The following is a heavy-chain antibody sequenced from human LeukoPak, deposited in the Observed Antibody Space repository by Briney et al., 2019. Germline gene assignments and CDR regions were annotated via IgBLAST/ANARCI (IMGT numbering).Heavy chain of an antibody. CDR1: GFTFSSYA. J-gene: IGHJ3*02. V-gene: IGHV3-23*01. CDR3: AKVSHYYDLKGHPSIDAFDI. Sequence: GASLRVSCAASGFTFSSYAMSWVRQAPGKGLEWVSAISGSGGSTYYADSVKGRFTISRDNSKNTLYLQMNSLRAEDTAVYYCAKVSHYYDLKGHPSIDAFDIWGQGTMVTVSS. CDR2: ISGSGGST. D-gene: IGHD3-22*01.